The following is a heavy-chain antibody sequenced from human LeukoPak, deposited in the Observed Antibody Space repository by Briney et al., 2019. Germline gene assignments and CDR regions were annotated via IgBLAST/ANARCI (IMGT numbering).Heavy chain of an antibody. CDR3: ARRYYYGSGSPDDAFDI. V-gene: IGHV5-51*01. CDR1: GYSFTSYW. Sequence: GESLKISCKGSGYSFTSYWIGWVRQMPGKGLEWMGIIYPGDSDTRYSPSFQDQVTISADKSISTAYLQWSSLKASDTAMYYCARRYYYGSGSPDDAFDIWGQGTMVTVSS. CDR2: IYPGDSDT. D-gene: IGHD3-10*01. J-gene: IGHJ3*02.